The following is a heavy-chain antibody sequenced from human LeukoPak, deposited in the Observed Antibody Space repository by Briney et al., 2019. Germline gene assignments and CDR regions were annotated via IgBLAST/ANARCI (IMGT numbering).Heavy chain of an antibody. V-gene: IGHV3-30*18. CDR1: GFTFSSYG. CDR2: ISYDGSNK. Sequence: GRSLRLSCAASGFTFSSYGMHWVRQAPGKGLEWVAVISYDGSNKYYADSVKGRFTISRDNSKNTLYLLMNSLRAEDTAVYYCAKALSNYYDSSGYYTFDYWGQGTLVTVSS. CDR3: AKALSNYYDSSGYYTFDY. J-gene: IGHJ4*02. D-gene: IGHD3-22*01.